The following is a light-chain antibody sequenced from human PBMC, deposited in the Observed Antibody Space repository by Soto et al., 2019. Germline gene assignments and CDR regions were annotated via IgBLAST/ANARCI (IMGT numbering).Light chain of an antibody. J-gene: IGKJ1*01. Sequence: EIVREHSPSTLSSFPCDRVTLSCRASQYINTRLACYQHRPGQAPRLLIYQTSLRAAGIPARFSASGSGTDFTLTISDVQPADFALYYCHKRQSWPRTFGQGTKVDI. CDR2: QTS. CDR1: QYINTR. CDR3: HKRQSWPRT. V-gene: IGKV3-11*01.